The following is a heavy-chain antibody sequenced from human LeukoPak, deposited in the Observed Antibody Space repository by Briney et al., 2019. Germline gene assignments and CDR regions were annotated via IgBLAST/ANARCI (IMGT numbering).Heavy chain of an antibody. CDR2: IYYSGST. Sequence: PSETLSLTCTVSGGSISSSSYYWGWIRQPPGKGLEWIGSIYYSGSTYYNPSLKSRVTISVDTSKNQFSLKLSPVTAADTAVYYCARQGYYDSHFDYWGQGTLVTVSS. D-gene: IGHD3-22*01. CDR1: GGSISSSSYY. V-gene: IGHV4-39*01. J-gene: IGHJ4*02. CDR3: ARQGYYDSHFDY.